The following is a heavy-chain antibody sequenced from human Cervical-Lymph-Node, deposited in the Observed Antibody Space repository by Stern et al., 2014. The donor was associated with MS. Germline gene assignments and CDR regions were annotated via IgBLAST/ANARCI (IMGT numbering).Heavy chain of an antibody. CDR3: ARRSADSYYYHGLDV. Sequence: VQLVQSGAEVKKPGESLKISCKCSGYSFNTFWIGWVRQLHGKGLELMWVIYPDGSDIRYSPSFQGQFPISADKSINTAYLQLSSLKASDTAIYYCARRSADSYYYHGLDVWGQGTTVTVSS. CDR2: IYPDGSDI. V-gene: IGHV5-51*03. D-gene: IGHD3-22*01. J-gene: IGHJ6*02. CDR1: GYSFNTFW.